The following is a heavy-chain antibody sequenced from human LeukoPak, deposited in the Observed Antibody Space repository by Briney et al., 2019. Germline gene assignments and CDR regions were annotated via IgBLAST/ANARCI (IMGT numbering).Heavy chain of an antibody. CDR3: ARWMTYYYDSSGYYDAFDI. CDR1: GYTLTELS. CDR2: FDPEDGET. J-gene: IGHJ3*02. D-gene: IGHD3-22*01. Sequence: GASVKVSCKVSGYTLTELSMHWVRQAPGKGLEWMGGFDPEDGETIYAQKFQGRVTMTEDTSTDTAYMELRSLRSDDTAVYYCARWMTYYYDSSGYYDAFDIWGQGTMVTVSS. V-gene: IGHV1-24*01.